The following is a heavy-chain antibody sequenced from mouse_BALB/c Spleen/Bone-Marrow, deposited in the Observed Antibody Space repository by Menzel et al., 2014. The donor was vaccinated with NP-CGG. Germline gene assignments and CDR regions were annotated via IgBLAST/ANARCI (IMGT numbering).Heavy chain of an antibody. V-gene: IGHV1S81*02. CDR2: INPSNGGT. J-gene: IGHJ2*01. CDR1: GYTFTSYY. D-gene: IGHD2-1*01. CDR3: TRYCNYYFDY. Sequence: QVQLQQSEAELVKPGASVKLSCKASGYTFTSYYMYWVKQRPGQGLERIGEINPSNGGTNFNEKFKSKATLTVDKSSSTAYMQLRSLTSEDSAVYYCTRYCNYYFDYWGQGTTLTVST.